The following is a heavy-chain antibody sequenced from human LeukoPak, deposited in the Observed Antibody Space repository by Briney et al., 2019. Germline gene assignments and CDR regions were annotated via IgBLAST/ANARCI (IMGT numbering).Heavy chain of an antibody. D-gene: IGHD2-15*01. CDR1: GGSISSSSYY. CDR2: IYYSGST. V-gene: IGHV4-39*01. J-gene: IGHJ3*02. CDR3: ARGRRGGGWYWNAFDI. Sequence: SETLSLTCTVSGGSISSSSYYWGWIRQPPGKGLEWIGSIYYSGSTYYNPSLKSRVTISVDTSKNQFSLKLSSVTAADTAVYYCARGRRGGGWYWNAFDIWGQGTMVTVSS.